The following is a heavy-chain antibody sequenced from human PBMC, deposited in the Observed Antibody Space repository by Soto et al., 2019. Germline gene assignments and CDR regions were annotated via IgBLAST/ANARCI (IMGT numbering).Heavy chain of an antibody. D-gene: IGHD6-13*01. J-gene: IGHJ6*02. CDR2: ISYDGSNK. CDR1: GFTFSSYA. CDR3: ARDRIAAAVGYYGMDV. V-gene: IGHV3-30-3*01. Sequence: SLILSYAASGFTFSSYAMHLVRQAPGKGLEWVAVISYDGSNKYYADSVKGRFTISRDNSKNTLYLQMKSLRAEDTAVYYCARDRIAAAVGYYGMDVWGQGTTVTVSS.